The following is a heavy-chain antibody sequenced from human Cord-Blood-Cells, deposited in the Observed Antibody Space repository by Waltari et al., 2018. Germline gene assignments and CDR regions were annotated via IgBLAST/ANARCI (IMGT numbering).Heavy chain of an antibody. CDR3: ARDRVAAAGTIDY. Sequence: QVQLQESGPGLVKPSQTLSLTCTVSGGSISSGGYYWSWIRPHPGKGLEWIGYIDYSRSTYDNPVMKSRVTIAVDTSKNLFSLKRGSVAAADTALYYWARDRVAAAGTIDYWGQGTLVTVSS. V-gene: IGHV4-31*03. CDR2: IDYSRST. J-gene: IGHJ4*02. D-gene: IGHD6-13*01. CDR1: GGSISSGGYY.